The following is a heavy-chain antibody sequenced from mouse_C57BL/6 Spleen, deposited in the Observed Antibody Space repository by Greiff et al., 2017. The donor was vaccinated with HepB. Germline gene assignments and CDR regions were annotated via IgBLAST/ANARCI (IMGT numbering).Heavy chain of an antibody. CDR1: GFSFNTYA. Sequence: EVHLVESGGGLVQPKGSLKLSCAASGFSFNTYAMNWVRQAPGKGLEWVARIRSKSNNYATYYADSVKDRFTISRDDSESMLYLQMNNLKTEDTAMYYCVRQATVVARGFYWYFDVWGTGTTVTVSS. CDR3: VRQATVVARGFYWYFDV. V-gene: IGHV10-1*01. CDR2: IRSKSNNYAT. D-gene: IGHD1-1*01. J-gene: IGHJ1*03.